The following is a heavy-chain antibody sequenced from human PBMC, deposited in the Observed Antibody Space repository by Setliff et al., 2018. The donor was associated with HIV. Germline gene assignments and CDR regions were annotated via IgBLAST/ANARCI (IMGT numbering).Heavy chain of an antibody. CDR1: GGSLISGGYY. CDR3: ATADYIYGRNVFDF. V-gene: IGHV4-31*03. Sequence: SETLSLTCSVSGGSLISGGYYWSWIRQHPGKGLEWIGYVYYTGKTYYNPSLESRVTISVDTSKNQFSLKLTSVTAADTAVYYCATADYIYGRNVFDFWGRGMLVTVSS. D-gene: IGHD5-18*01. J-gene: IGHJ4*02. CDR2: VYYTGKT.